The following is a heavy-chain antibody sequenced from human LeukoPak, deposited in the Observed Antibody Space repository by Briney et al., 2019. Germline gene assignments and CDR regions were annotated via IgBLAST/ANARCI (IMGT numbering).Heavy chain of an antibody. D-gene: IGHD5-24*01. CDR1: GGSISSYY. J-gene: IGHJ4*02. V-gene: IGHV4-4*07. Sequence: SETLSLTCTVSGGSISSYYWSWIRQPAGKGLEWIGRIYASGSTNYNPSLKSRVTMSVDTSKNHFSLKLSSVTAAVTAVYYCAREDPSQDGYSDYWGQGTLVTVSS. CDR3: AREDPSQDGYSDY. CDR2: IYASGST.